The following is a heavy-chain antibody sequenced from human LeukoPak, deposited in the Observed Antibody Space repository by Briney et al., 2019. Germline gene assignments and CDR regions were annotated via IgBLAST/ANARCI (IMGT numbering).Heavy chain of an antibody. Sequence: SETPSLTCAVSGGSISSGGYSWSWIRQPPGKGLEWIGYIYHSGSTYYNPSLKSRVTISVDRSKNQFSLKLSSVTAADTAVYYCARTVRGLFDYWGQGTLVTVSS. CDR3: ARTVRGLFDY. J-gene: IGHJ4*02. CDR1: GGSISSGGYS. CDR2: IYHSGST. V-gene: IGHV4-30-2*01. D-gene: IGHD3-10*01.